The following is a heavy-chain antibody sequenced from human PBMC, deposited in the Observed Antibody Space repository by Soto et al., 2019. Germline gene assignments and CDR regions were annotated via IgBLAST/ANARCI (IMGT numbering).Heavy chain of an antibody. V-gene: IGHV3-48*02. D-gene: IGHD5-18*01. CDR3: ARDLLEDTAMDHDAFDI. J-gene: IGHJ3*02. CDR1: GFTFSSYS. CDR2: ISSSSSTI. Sequence: GGSLRLSCAASGFTFSSYSMNWVRQAPGKGLEWVSYISSSSSTIYYADSVKGRFTISRDNAKNSLYLQMNSLRDEDTAVYYCARDLLEDTAMDHDAFDIWGQGTMVTVSS.